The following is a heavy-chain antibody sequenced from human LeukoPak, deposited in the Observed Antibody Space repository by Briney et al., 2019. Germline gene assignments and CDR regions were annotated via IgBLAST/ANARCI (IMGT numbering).Heavy chain of an antibody. CDR2: ISYSVST. CDR3: ARGPRYFDWLV. Sequence: KRSETLSLTWSVSGGSIGPYFCGSIRQPGGEGLGLSGSISYSVSTNYNPSLKRRLTISVDTSKNQSSLQLSSVTAADTAVYYCARGPRYFDWLVWGQGTLVTVSS. D-gene: IGHD3-9*01. V-gene: IGHV4-59*01. J-gene: IGHJ4*02. CDR1: GGSIGPYF.